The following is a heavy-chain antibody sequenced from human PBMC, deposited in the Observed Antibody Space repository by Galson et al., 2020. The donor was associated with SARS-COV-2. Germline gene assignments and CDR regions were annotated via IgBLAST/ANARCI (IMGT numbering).Heavy chain of an antibody. V-gene: IGHV3-9*01. CDR1: GFTFDDYA. Sequence: GGSLRLSCAASGFTFDDYAMHWVRQAPGKGLEWVSGISWNSGSTGYADSVKGRFTISRDNAKNSLYLQMNSLRAEDTALYYCAKDTPWESYGMDVWGQGTTVTVSS. CDR2: ISWNSGST. J-gene: IGHJ6*02. CDR3: AKDTPWESYGMDV. D-gene: IGHD3-16*01.